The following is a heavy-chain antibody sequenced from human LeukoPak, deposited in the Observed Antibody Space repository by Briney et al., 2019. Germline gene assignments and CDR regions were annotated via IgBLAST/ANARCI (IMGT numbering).Heavy chain of an antibody. CDR2: FRTTDNYI. D-gene: IGHD2-21*02. J-gene: IGHJ6*03. CDR3: ARNGAPVVTAITPYYYYMDV. CDR1: GFTFSSYNS. V-gene: IGHV3-21*01. Sequence: GGSLRLSCAASGFTFSSYNSMNWVRQAPGKGLEWVSSFRTTDNYISYADSVKGRFTISRDDATNSVYLQMNSLRAEDTAVYYCARNGAPVVTAITPYYYYMDVWGKGTTVTVSS.